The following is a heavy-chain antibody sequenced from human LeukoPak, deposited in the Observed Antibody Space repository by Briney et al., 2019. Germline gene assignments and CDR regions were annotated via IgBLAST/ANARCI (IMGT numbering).Heavy chain of an antibody. CDR3: VRDWDHYDFDS. D-gene: IGHD3-3*01. V-gene: IGHV3-74*01. CDR1: GFTFSNYW. Sequence: GGSLRLSCAASGFTFSNYWIHWVRQAPGKGLVWVSRINPAGNYANYADSVKGRFTISRDNAKNTVCLQMNSLRAEDTALFYCVRDWDHYDFDSWGQGTLVTVSS. J-gene: IGHJ5*01. CDR2: INPAGNYA.